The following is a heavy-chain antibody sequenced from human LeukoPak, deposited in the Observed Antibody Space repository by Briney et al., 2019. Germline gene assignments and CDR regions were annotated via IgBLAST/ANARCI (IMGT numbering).Heavy chain of an antibody. CDR1: GGSISSSSYY. CDR3: ARDYYDSSGYYSPDAFDI. J-gene: IGHJ3*02. V-gene: IGHV4-39*02. D-gene: IGHD3-22*01. Sequence: SETLSLTCTVSGGSISSSSYYWGWIRQPPGKGLEWIGSIYYSGSTYYKPSLRSRVTISVDTSKSQFSLKLSSVTAADTAVYYCARDYYDSSGYYSPDAFDIWGQGTMVTVSS. CDR2: IYYSGST.